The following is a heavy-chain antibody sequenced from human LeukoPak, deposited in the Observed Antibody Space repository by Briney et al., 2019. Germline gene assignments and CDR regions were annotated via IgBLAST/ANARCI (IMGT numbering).Heavy chain of an antibody. J-gene: IGHJ3*02. CDR3: ACLTTGDAFDI. D-gene: IGHD3-22*01. CDR1: GGSIGSYY. CDR2: IYDSGST. V-gene: IGHV4-59*01. Sequence: SETLSLTCTVSGGSIGSYYWSWIRQPPGKGLEWIGYIYDSGSTNYNPSLKSRVTISVDTSKNQFSLKLSSVTAADTAVYYCACLTTGDAFDIWGQGTMVTVSS.